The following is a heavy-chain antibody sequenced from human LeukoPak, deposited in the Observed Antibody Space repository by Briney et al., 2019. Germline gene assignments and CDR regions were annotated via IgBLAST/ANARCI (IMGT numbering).Heavy chain of an antibody. J-gene: IGHJ4*02. D-gene: IGHD3-22*01. CDR2: ISAYNGNT. CDR3: ARLIGYDSSGYSLDY. Sequence: ASVKVSCKASGYTFTSYGISWVRQAPGQGLEWMGWISAYNGNTNYAQKLQGRVTMTTDTSTSTAYMELRSLRSDDTAVYYCARLIGYDSSGYSLDYWGQGTLVTVSS. V-gene: IGHV1-18*01. CDR1: GYTFTSYG.